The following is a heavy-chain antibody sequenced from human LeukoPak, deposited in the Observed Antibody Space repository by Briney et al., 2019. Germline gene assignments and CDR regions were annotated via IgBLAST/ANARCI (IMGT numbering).Heavy chain of an antibody. CDR2: IYRDGSS. V-gene: IGHV3-66*01. CDR3: ARSFYDILIGYYQYFDY. Sequence: GGSLRLSCAASGFTFSNYGMSWVRQAPGKGLEWVSVIYRDGSSYYAESVKGRFTISRDNSKNTLYIQMNSLRAEDTAVYYCARSFYDILIGYYQYFDYWGQGTLVTVSS. D-gene: IGHD3-9*01. CDR1: GFTFSNYG. J-gene: IGHJ4*02.